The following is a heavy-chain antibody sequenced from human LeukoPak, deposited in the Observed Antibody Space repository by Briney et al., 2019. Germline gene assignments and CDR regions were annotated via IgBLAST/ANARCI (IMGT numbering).Heavy chain of an antibody. CDR2: INHSGST. Sequence: SETQSLTCAVYGGSFSGYYWSWIRQPPGKGLEWIGEINHSGSTNYNPSLKSRVTISVDTSKNQFSLKLSSVTAADTAVYYCARGRQLGYFDYWGQGTLVTVSS. CDR3: ARGRQLGYFDY. CDR1: GGSFSGYY. J-gene: IGHJ4*02. V-gene: IGHV4-34*01. D-gene: IGHD1-1*01.